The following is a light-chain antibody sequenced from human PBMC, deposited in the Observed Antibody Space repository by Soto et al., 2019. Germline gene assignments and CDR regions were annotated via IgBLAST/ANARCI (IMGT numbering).Light chain of an antibody. V-gene: IGKV3-15*01. CDR3: QQYNNWPPL. CDR2: GAS. Sequence: EIEMTQSPATLSVSPGERATLSCRASQSVSSNLAWYQQKPGQAPRLLIYGASTRATGIPARFSGSGSGTEFTLTISSLQSEDFALYYCQQYNNWPPLFGPGTKVDIK. CDR1: QSVSSN. J-gene: IGKJ3*01.